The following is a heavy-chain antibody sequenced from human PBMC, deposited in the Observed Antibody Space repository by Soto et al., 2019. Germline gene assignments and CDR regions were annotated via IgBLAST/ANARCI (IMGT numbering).Heavy chain of an antibody. D-gene: IGHD2-21*02. V-gene: IGHV4-59*01. CDR2: FYYGETT. J-gene: IGHJ4*02. CDR1: GASISDYF. CDR3: ARGTYCGSDCYWTLDY. Sequence: PSETLSLTCTVAGASISDYFWTGIRQPPGKGLEWIGYFYYGETTNKKSSVHSRFTVSGDTSKSQFSLKVTSVTTADTAVYYCARGTYCGSDCYWTLDYWGQGKMVT.